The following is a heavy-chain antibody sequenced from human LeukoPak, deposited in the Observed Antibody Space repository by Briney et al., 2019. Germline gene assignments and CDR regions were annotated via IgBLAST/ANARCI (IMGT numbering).Heavy chain of an antibody. J-gene: IGHJ4*02. V-gene: IGHV4-59*01. CDR3: ARRGGNDNFYFDY. CDR2: IYDSENL. CDR1: GDSISGYY. Sequence: PSGTLSLTCTVSGDSISGYYWSWIRQPPGKGLEWIAYIYDSENLNYNPSLKSRVTISVDTSNNQFSLILTSVAAADTAVYYCARRGGNDNFYFDYWGQGTLVTVSS. D-gene: IGHD5-12*01.